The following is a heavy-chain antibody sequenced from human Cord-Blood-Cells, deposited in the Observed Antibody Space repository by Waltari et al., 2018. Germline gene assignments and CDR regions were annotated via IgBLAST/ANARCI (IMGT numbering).Heavy chain of an antibody. CDR2: INPNSGGT. Sequence: VQLVQSGAEVKKPGASVKVSCKASGYTFTGHYIHWVRQASGQGLECMGWINPNSGGTNYAQKFQGWVTMTRDTSISTAYMELGRLRSDDTAVYYCARGPFQTGDYFDYWGQGTLVTVSS. D-gene: IGHD7-27*01. CDR1: GYTFTGHY. V-gene: IGHV1-2*04. J-gene: IGHJ4*02. CDR3: ARGPFQTGDYFDY.